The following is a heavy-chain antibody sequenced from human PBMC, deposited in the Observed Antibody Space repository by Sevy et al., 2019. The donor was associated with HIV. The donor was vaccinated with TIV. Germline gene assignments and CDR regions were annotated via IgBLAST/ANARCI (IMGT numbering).Heavy chain of an antibody. D-gene: IGHD2-15*01. J-gene: IGHJ4*02. Sequence: GGYLRLSCAASGFTFSSYSMNWVRQAPGKGLEWVSSISSSSSYIYYADSVKGRFTISRDNAKNSLYLQMNSLRAEDTAVYYCARDRHGGFDYWGQGTLVTVSS. V-gene: IGHV3-21*01. CDR1: GFTFSSYS. CDR3: ARDRHGGFDY. CDR2: ISSSSSYI.